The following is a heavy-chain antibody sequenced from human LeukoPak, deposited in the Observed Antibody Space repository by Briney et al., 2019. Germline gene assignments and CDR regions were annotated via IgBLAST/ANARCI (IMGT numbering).Heavy chain of an antibody. J-gene: IGHJ3*02. Sequence: SETLSLARTVCGVSFSSHQWTWIRQPPGRGLEWIGYISYIGTTNYHPSLKSRVTISIDTSKNQFSLKLGSVTTAGTAVYYCARDLVTVTKGFDIWGLRTMVSVSS. CDR2: ISYIGTT. D-gene: IGHD4-17*01. CDR3: ARDLVTVTKGFDI. V-gene: IGHV4-59*11. CDR1: GVSFSSHQ.